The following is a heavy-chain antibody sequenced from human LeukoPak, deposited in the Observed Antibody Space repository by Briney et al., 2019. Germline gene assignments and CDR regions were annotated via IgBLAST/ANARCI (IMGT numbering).Heavy chain of an antibody. CDR1: GGSISSHY. D-gene: IGHD1-26*01. J-gene: IGHJ4*02. CDR3: ARSLNSGSYHDPYYFDY. V-gene: IGHV4-59*11. CDR2: IYYSGST. Sequence: SETLSLTCTVSGGSISSHYWSWIRQPPGKGLEWIGYIYYSGSTNYNPSLKSRVTISVDTSKNQFSLKLSSVTAADTAVYYCARSLNSGSYHDPYYFDYWGQGTLVTVSS.